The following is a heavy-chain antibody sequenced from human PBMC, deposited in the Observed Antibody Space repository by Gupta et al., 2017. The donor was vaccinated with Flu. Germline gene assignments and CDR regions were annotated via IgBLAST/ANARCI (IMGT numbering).Heavy chain of an antibody. Sequence: RQAPGKGLVWVSRINSDGSVTNYADSVKGRFTISRDNTKNTLYLQLNSLRAEDTAVYFCVRVAGIYADFGFDHWGQGALVTVSS. V-gene: IGHV3-74*01. CDR3: VRVAGIYADFGFDH. CDR2: INSDGSVT. J-gene: IGHJ4*02. D-gene: IGHD4-17*01.